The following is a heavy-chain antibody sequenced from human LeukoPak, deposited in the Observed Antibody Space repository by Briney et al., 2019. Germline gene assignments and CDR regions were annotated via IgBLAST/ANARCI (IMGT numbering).Heavy chain of an antibody. Sequence: ASVKVSCKASGYTFTSYYMHWVRQAPGQGLEWMGIINPSGGSTSYAQKFRGRVTMTRDTSTSTVYMELSSLRSEDTAVYYCARDRASSGWYPYYFDYWGQGTLVTVSS. J-gene: IGHJ4*02. CDR3: ARDRASSGWYPYYFDY. CDR1: GYTFTSYY. V-gene: IGHV1-46*01. D-gene: IGHD6-19*01. CDR2: INPSGGST.